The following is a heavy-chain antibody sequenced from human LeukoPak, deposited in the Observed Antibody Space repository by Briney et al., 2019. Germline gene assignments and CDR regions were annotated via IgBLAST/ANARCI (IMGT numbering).Heavy chain of an antibody. CDR3: ARGASREDYYYYMDV. J-gene: IGHJ6*03. CDR2: MNPNSGNT. Sequence: ASVKVSCKASGYTFTTYDINWVRQSTGQGLEWMGWMNPNSGNTGYAQKFQGRVTMTRNTSISTAYMELSSLRSEDTAVYYCARGASREDYYYYMDVWGKGTTVTVSS. CDR1: GYTFTTYD. V-gene: IGHV1-8*01.